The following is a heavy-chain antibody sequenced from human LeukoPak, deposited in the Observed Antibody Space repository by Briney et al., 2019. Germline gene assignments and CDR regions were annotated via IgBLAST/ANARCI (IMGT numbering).Heavy chain of an antibody. CDR3: AREPGPAAAHFDP. Sequence: SSETLSLTCTVSGYSISSGYYWGWIRQPPGKGLEWIGSIYHSGSTYYNPSLKSRVTISVDTSKNQFSLKLSSVTAADTAVYYCAREPGPAAAHFDPWGQGTLVTVSS. V-gene: IGHV4-38-2*02. CDR2: IYHSGST. D-gene: IGHD6-13*01. CDR1: GYSISSGYY. J-gene: IGHJ5*02.